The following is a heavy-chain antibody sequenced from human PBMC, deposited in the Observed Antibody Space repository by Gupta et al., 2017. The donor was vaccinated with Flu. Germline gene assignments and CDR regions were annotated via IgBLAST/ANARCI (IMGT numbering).Heavy chain of an antibody. Sequence: QVQLQESGPGLVTPSETLSLTCTVPGGSISHYYLSWTRPPPGKGTEWIGYIYYSGSTNYNPSLKRRVTISVDTSKNQFSRKLSSVTAADTAVYYCARAQLWFGGPFIPTYYYYYGMDVWGQGTTVTVSS. J-gene: IGHJ6*02. CDR3: ARAQLWFGGPFIPTYYYYYGMDV. CDR1: GGSISHYY. CDR2: IYYSGST. V-gene: IGHV4-59*01. D-gene: IGHD3-10*01.